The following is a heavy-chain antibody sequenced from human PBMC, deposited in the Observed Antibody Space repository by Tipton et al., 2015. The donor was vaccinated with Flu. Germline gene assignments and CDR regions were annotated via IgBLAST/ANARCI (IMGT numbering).Heavy chain of an antibody. D-gene: IGHD4-11*01. V-gene: IGHV4-38-2*01. J-gene: IGHJ5*01. CDR2: VHRTGNP. CDR1: GDSIGSDYF. CDR3: ARRDYSNHVSEPKNWFDS. Sequence: TLSLTCSVSGDSIGSDYFWGWIRQAPGQGLEWIGNVHRTGNPYYNPSLKSRVRLSVDTSKNQFSLKLSSVTAADTAVYYCARRDYSNHVSEPKNWFDSWGQGTLVTVSS.